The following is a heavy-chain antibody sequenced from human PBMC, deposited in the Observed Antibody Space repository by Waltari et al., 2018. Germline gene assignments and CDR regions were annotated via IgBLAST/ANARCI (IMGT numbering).Heavy chain of an antibody. D-gene: IGHD3-22*01. Sequence: LQLQESGSGLVKPSQTLSLTCAVSGGSISSGGYSWSWIRQPPGKGLEWIGYIYHSGSTYYNPSLKSRVTISVDRSKNQFSLRLSSVTAADTAVYYCAREDSSGYVEYWGQGTPVTVSS. CDR3: AREDSSGYVEY. CDR2: IYHSGST. J-gene: IGHJ4*02. V-gene: IGHV4-30-2*01. CDR1: GGSISSGGYS.